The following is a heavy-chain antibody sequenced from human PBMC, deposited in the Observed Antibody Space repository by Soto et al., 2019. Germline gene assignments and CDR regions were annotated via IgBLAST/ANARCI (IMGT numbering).Heavy chain of an antibody. V-gene: IGHV3-30*18. Sequence: QVQLVESGGGVVQPGRSLRLSCAASGFTFSSYGMHWVRQAPGKGLEWVAVISYDGSNKYYADSVKGRFTISRDNSKNTLYLQMNSLRAEDTAVYYCAKVMTTVTPVGIDYWGQGTLVTVSS. D-gene: IGHD4-17*01. CDR1: GFTFSSYG. CDR2: ISYDGSNK. J-gene: IGHJ4*02. CDR3: AKVMTTVTPVGIDY.